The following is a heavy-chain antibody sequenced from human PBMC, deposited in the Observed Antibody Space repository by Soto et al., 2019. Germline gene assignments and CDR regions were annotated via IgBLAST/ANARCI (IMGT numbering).Heavy chain of an antibody. Sequence: SETLSLTCTVSGGSISSGDYYWSWIRQPPGKGLEWIGYIYYSGSTYYNPSLKSRVTISVDTSKNQFSLKLSSVTAADTAVYYCARVAGSYIHDYWGQGTLVTVS. V-gene: IGHV4-30-4*01. CDR1: GGSISSGDYY. CDR3: ARVAGSYIHDY. D-gene: IGHD3-10*01. J-gene: IGHJ4*02. CDR2: IYYSGST.